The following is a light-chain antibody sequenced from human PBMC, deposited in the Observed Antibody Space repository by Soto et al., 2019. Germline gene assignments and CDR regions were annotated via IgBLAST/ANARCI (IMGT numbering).Light chain of an antibody. CDR3: CSYEGSSTSVV. J-gene: IGLJ2*01. Sequence: QSALTQPASVSGSPGQSITISCTGTSSDVGRYNLVSWYQHHPGKAPKLMIYEVSKRPSGVSNRFSGSQSGNTASLTVSGLQAEDEADYYCCSYEGSSTSVVFGGGTKLNVL. V-gene: IGLV2-23*02. CDR2: EVS. CDR1: SSDVGRYNL.